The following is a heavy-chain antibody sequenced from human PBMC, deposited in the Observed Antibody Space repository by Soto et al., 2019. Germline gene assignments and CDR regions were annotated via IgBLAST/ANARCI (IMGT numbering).Heavy chain of an antibody. J-gene: IGHJ4*02. V-gene: IGHV3-73*01. CDR2: IRTKPNSYET. CDR1: GFNVSGSG. Sequence: LRLCCAGCGFNVSGSGRHWVRQASGKGLEWVGRIRTKPNSYETAYVASVKGRFTISRDDSKNTAYLQMNSLKTDDTAVYYCTSSNLYYSGQGPLVTVSS. CDR3: TSSNLYY.